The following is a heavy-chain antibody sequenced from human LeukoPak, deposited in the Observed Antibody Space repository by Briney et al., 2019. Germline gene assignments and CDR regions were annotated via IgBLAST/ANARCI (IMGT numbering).Heavy chain of an antibody. Sequence: PSETLSLTCTVSGGSVSSGSYYWSWIRQHPGKGLEWIGYIYNSGSTYYHPPLKSRVTISVDTSKNQFSLKLSSVTAADTAVYYCAREIYVVREIVIPSYCDYWGQGTLVTVSS. V-gene: IGHV4-31*03. CDR3: AREIYVVREIVIPSYCDY. CDR1: GGSVSSGSYY. CDR2: IYNSGST. D-gene: IGHD3-10*01. J-gene: IGHJ4*02.